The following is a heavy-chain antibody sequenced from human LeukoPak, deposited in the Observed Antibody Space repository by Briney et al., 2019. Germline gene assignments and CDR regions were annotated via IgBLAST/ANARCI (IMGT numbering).Heavy chain of an antibody. CDR3: ARAGYSSSWSQFYYYYYYMDV. CDR2: FSHSGST. V-gene: IGHV4-38-2*02. Sequence: SEAPYITRTVPGYSISSGYYWGWLRQPPGGGREGIGSFSHSGSTYYNPSLKSRVTISVDTSKNQFSLKLSSVTAADTAVYYCARAGYSSSWSQFYYYYYYMDVWGKGTTVTVSS. CDR1: GYSISSGYY. J-gene: IGHJ6*03. D-gene: IGHD6-13*01.